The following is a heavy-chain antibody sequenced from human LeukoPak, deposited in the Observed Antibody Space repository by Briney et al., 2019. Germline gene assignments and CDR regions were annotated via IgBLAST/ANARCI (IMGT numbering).Heavy chain of an antibody. D-gene: IGHD5-24*01. CDR2: INPNSGGT. J-gene: IGHJ4*02. CDR1: GYTFTGYY. V-gene: IGHV1-2*06. Sequence: ASVKVSCKASGYTFTGYYMHWVRQAPGQGLEWMGRINPNSGGTNYAQKFQGRVTITRDTSASTAYMELSSLRSEDTAVYYCARDQVATILFDYWGQGTLVTVSS. CDR3: ARDQVATILFDY.